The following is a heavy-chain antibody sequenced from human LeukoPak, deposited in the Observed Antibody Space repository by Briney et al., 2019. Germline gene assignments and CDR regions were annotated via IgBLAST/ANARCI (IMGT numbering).Heavy chain of an antibody. V-gene: IGHV3-23*01. J-gene: IGHJ4*02. CDR3: AKVRYFDWDTFDY. D-gene: IGHD3-9*01. CDR1: GFTFSSYG. CDR2: ISGSGGST. Sequence: GGTLRLSCAASGFTFSSYGMSWVRQAPGKGLEWVSAISGSGGSTYYADSVKGRFTISRDNSKNTLYLQMNSLRAEDTAVYYCAKVRYFDWDTFDYWGQGTLVTVSS.